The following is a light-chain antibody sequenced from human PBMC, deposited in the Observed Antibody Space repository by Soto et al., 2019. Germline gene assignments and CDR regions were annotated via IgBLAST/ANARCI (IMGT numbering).Light chain of an antibody. CDR3: QQTYISPET. J-gene: IGKJ1*01. Sequence: DIQMTQSPSSLSASVGDRVTITCRASQSISNYLNWFQHKPGNPPKLLIYAASILQGGVPSRFSGRASGTDFTLTISSLQPEDFATYYCQQTYISPETFGQGTKVEI. V-gene: IGKV1-39*01. CDR1: QSISNY. CDR2: AAS.